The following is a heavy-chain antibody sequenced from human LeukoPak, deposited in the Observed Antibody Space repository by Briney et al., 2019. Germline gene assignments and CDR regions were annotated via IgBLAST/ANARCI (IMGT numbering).Heavy chain of an antibody. CDR3: ASPGLDYYDSSGYYDY. V-gene: IGHV3-53*01. CDR2: IYSGGST. D-gene: IGHD3-22*01. J-gene: IGHJ4*02. CDR1: GFTVSSNY. Sequence: LPGGSLRLSCAASGFTVSSNYMSWVRQAPGKGLEWVSVIYSGGSTYYADSVKGRFTISRDNSKNTLYLQMNSLRAEDTAVYYCASPGLDYYDSSGYYDYWGQGTLVTVSS.